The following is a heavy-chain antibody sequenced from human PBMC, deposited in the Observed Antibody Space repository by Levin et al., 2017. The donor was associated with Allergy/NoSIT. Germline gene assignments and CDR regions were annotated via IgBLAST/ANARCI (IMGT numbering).Heavy chain of an antibody. Sequence: AASVKVSCKASGYSFTAYYMHWVRQAPGQGLEWMGWIHPESGATSYAQKFQGRVTMTGDTSINTAYMDLRTLTSDDTAVYYCARGYNPSPWEGVWGQGTTVTVSS. D-gene: IGHD5-12*01. J-gene: IGHJ6*02. CDR2: IHPESGAT. CDR1: GYSFTAYY. CDR3: ARGYNPSPWEGV. V-gene: IGHV1-2*02.